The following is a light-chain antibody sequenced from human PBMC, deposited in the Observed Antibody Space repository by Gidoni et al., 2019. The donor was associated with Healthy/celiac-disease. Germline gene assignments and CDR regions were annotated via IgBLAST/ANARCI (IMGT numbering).Light chain of an antibody. Sequence: EIVMTQSPATLSVSPGERATCTCRASQSVSSNLAWYQQKPGQAPRLLIYGASTRATGIQARFSGSGSGTEFTLTISSLQSEDFAVYFCQQYNNWPPPLTFGGGTKVEIK. CDR1: QSVSSN. CDR3: QQYNNWPPPLT. CDR2: GAS. V-gene: IGKV3D-15*01. J-gene: IGKJ4*01.